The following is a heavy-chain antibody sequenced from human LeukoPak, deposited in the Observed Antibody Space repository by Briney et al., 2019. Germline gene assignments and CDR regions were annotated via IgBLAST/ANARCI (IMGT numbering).Heavy chain of an antibody. Sequence: ASVKVSCKASGGTFSSYAISWVRQAPGQGLEWMGRIIPILGIANYAQKFQGRVTITADKSTSTAYMELSSLRSEDTAVYYCARGIVVAVAATLEDYYFDYWGQGTLVTVSS. V-gene: IGHV1-69*04. CDR2: IIPILGIA. J-gene: IGHJ4*02. CDR1: GGTFSSYA. D-gene: IGHD2-15*01. CDR3: ARGIVVAVAATLEDYYFDY.